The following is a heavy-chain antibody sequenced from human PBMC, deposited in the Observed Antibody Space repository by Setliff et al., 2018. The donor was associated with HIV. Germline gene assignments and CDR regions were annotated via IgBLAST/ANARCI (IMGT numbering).Heavy chain of an antibody. CDR2: IIPKSGET. CDR3: ARARYGGFDH. V-gene: IGHV1-2*02. D-gene: IGHD3-16*01. CDR1: GYTFTAHH. J-gene: IGHJ4*02. Sequence: ASVKVSCKSSGYTFTAHHIHWVRQAPGQGPEWMGWIIPKSGETSYAEKFRGRVTMTTDTATSTSYMEMRSLRSDDTAIYYCARARYGGFDHWGQGSLVTVSS.